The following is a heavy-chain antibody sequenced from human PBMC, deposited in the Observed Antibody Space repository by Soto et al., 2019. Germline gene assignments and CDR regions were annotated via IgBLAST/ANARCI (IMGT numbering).Heavy chain of an antibody. CDR1: GSNFSNYG. V-gene: IGHV3-30*03. CDR2: ISYHGTYD. Sequence: QGQLVESGGGVVQPGRSLRLSCAASGSNFSNYGIHWVRQVPGKGLEWVQVISYHGTYDHYTDSVRGRFNISRDNSKXXXXXXXXXXXXXXXXXXXXXXXXXXXXXXWPSYWGQGTLVTVSS. J-gene: IGHJ4*02. CDR3: XXXXXXXXXXWPSY. D-gene: IGHD6-13*01.